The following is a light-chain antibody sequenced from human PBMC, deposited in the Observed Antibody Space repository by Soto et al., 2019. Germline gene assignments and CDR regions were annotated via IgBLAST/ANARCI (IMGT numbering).Light chain of an antibody. J-gene: IGKJ5*01. CDR2: ATS. V-gene: IGKV3-20*01. Sequence: EIVLTQSPGTLSLSPGERATLSCRASQSVRSSYLAWYQQKPGQAPRLLIYATSSRATGIPDRFSGSGSGTDFTITISRLEPEDFAVYYCQQYGSSPITFGQGTRLEIK. CDR3: QQYGSSPIT. CDR1: QSVRSSY.